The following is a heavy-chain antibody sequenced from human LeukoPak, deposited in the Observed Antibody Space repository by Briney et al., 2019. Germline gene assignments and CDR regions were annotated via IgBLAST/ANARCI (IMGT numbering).Heavy chain of an antibody. J-gene: IGHJ6*03. CDR2: MNPNSGNT. V-gene: IGHV1-8*01. Sequence: ASVKVSCKASGYTFTSYDINWVRQATGHGLEWMGWMNPNSGNTGYAQKFQGRVTMTRNTSISTAYMELSSLRSEDTAVYYCARGASSSWPFPYYYYYYRDVWGKATTVSVCS. CDR1: GYTFTSYD. D-gene: IGHD6-13*01. CDR3: ARGASSSWPFPYYYYYYRDV.